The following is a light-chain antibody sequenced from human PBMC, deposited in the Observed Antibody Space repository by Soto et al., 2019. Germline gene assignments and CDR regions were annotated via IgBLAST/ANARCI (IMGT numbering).Light chain of an antibody. Sequence: QSVLTQPPSVSGAPGQRVTISCTGSSSNIGAGYDVPWYQQLPGTAPKLLIYGNSNRPSGVPDRFSGSKSGTSASLAITGRQAEDEADYYCQTSDSSLSGWVFGGGTKLTVL. CDR1: SSNIGAGYD. CDR3: QTSDSSLSGWV. V-gene: IGLV1-40*01. CDR2: GNS. J-gene: IGLJ3*02.